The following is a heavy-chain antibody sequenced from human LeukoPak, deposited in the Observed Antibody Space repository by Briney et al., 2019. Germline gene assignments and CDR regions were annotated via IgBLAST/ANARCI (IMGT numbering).Heavy chain of an antibody. CDR1: GGSINNYY. J-gene: IGHJ3*02. D-gene: IGHD2-15*01. Sequence: PSETLSLTCTVSGGSINNYYWSWIRQPAGKGLEWIGRIYTRGSTKYNPSLKSRGTMSVDTSKNQFSLKLSSVTAADTAVYYCARGRYCSADICSGGDAFDIWAKGQWSPSLQ. CDR3: ARGRYCSADICSGGDAFDI. V-gene: IGHV4-4*07. CDR2: IYTRGST.